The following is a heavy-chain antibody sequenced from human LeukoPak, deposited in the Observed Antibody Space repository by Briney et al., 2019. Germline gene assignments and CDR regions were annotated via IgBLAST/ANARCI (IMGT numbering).Heavy chain of an antibody. CDR2: IYTSGST. J-gene: IGHJ4*02. V-gene: IGHV4-4*07. D-gene: IGHD3-3*01. Sequence: SETLSLTCTVSGGSISSYYWSWIRQPAGKGLEWIGRIYTSGSTNYNPSLKSRVTISVDTSKDQFSLKLSSVTAADTAVYYYARDSPDFWSGYYYYWGQGTLVTVSS. CDR1: GGSISSYY. CDR3: ARDSPDFWSGYYYY.